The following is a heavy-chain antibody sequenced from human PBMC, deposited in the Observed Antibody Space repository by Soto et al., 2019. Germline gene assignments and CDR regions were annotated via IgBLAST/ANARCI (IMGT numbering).Heavy chain of an antibody. CDR1: GFTFGNYG. D-gene: IGHD3-3*01. CDR3: TKRRNVLRFLEWSSGMEV. CDR2: ISDDGSNK. Sequence: LRLSCAASGFTFGNYGMHWVRQAPGKGLEWVAFISDDGSNKYYADSMKGRFTMSRDNSKSTLYLQMNSLRVEDTAVYYCTKRRNVLRFLEWSSGMEVWGQGTTVTVSS. V-gene: IGHV3-30*18. J-gene: IGHJ6*02.